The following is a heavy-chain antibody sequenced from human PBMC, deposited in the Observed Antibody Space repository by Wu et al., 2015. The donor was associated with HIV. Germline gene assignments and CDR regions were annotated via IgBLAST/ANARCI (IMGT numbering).Heavy chain of an antibody. V-gene: IGHV1-2*02. CDR3: ARAPYSNGWEGLDY. J-gene: IGHJ4*02. Sequence: QVQLVQSGVEVRKPGASVKVSCKASGYTFTDYYIHWVRQAPGQGLEWMGWINPNTGGTNYAQKFQGRVTMTRDTSITTAYMELSRVRSDDTAVYYCARAPYSNGWEGLDYWGQGTLVTVSS. CDR2: INPNTGGT. CDR1: GYTFTDYY. D-gene: IGHD6-19*01.